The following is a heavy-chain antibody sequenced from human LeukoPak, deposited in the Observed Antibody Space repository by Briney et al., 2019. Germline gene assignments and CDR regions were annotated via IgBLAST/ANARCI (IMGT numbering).Heavy chain of an antibody. J-gene: IGHJ3*02. D-gene: IGHD4-11*01. V-gene: IGHV4-39*01. Sequence: SETLSLTCSVSGGSISSSSYYWGWIRQPPGKGLEWIGSIYYTGNINYKPSLKSRVTISLDTSKNQFSLRLNSVTAADTAVYYCARHDDYSRAFDIWGQGTMVTVSS. CDR1: GGSISSSSYY. CDR2: IYYTGNI. CDR3: ARHDDYSRAFDI.